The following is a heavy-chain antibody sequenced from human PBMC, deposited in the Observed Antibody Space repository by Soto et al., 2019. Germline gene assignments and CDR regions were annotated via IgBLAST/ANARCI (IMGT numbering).Heavy chain of an antibody. J-gene: IGHJ3*01. Sequence: PGGSLRLSCAASGFLVRNNYMTWVRQAPGMGLEWVSAMYIDGRTFYAESVKGRFIISRDKSDNTLYLQMNSLRAEDTALYYCARDLYKGALDVWGQGTMVTVSS. CDR1: GFLVRNNY. CDR2: MYIDGRT. CDR3: ARDLYKGALDV. D-gene: IGHD3-10*01. V-gene: IGHV3-53*01.